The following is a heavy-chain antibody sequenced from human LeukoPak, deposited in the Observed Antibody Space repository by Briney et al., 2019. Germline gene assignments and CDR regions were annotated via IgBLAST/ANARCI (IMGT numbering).Heavy chain of an antibody. CDR2: ISYDGSNK. CDR1: GFTFSSYA. V-gene: IGHV3-30*04. D-gene: IGHD3-10*01. J-gene: IGHJ5*02. Sequence: GGSLRLSCAASGFTFSSYAMHWVRQAPGKGLEWVAVISYDGSNKYYADSVKGRFTISRDNSKNTLYLQMNSLRAEDTAVYYCGRDRAYGSGSSYNWFDPWGQGTLVTVSS. CDR3: GRDRAYGSGSSYNWFDP.